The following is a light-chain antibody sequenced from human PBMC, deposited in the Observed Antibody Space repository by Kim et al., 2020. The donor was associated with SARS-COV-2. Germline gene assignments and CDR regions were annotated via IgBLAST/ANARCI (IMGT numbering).Light chain of an antibody. CDR3: QQSYSIPWT. V-gene: IGKV1-NL1*01. CDR2: GAS. Sequence: ASVADTVTITCRASQGISSALAWYRQRPGIAPKLLLYGASRLQSGVPSRFSGSGFGTDYTLTISSLQPEDVGTYYCQQSYSIPWTFGQGTKVDIK. CDR1: QGISSA. J-gene: IGKJ1*01.